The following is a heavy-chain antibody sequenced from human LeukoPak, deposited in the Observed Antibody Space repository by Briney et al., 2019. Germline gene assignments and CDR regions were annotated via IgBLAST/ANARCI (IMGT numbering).Heavy chain of an antibody. V-gene: IGHV1-18*01. CDR2: ISAYNGNT. D-gene: IGHD1-26*01. Sequence: GGSLRLSCAASGYTFTSYGISWVRQAPGQGLEWMGWISAYNGNTNYAQKLQGRVTMTTDTSTSTAYMELRSLRSDDTAVYYCARGPAVGATGMADDYWGQGTLVTVSS. J-gene: IGHJ4*02. CDR3: ARGPAVGATGMADDY. CDR1: GYTFTSYG.